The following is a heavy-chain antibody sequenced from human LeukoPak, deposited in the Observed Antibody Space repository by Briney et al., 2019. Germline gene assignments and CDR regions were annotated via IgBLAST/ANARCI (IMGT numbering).Heavy chain of an antibody. J-gene: IGHJ4*02. D-gene: IGHD6-19*01. CDR1: GGSFSGFY. Sequence: SETLSLTCAVDGGSFSGFYWSWIRQTAGKGLEWIGEINHSGSTNYNPSLKSRVTISVDTSKNQFSLKLSSVTAADTAVYYCARGEQQWLDLPICSYWGQGTLVTVSS. CDR2: INHSGST. V-gene: IGHV4-34*01. CDR3: ARGEQQWLDLPICSY.